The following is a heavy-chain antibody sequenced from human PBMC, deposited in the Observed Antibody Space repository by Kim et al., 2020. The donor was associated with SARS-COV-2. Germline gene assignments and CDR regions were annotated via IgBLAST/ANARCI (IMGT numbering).Heavy chain of an antibody. Sequence: GGSLRLSCAASGFTVSSNYMSWVRQAPGKGLEWVSVIYSGGSTYYADSVKGRFTISRDNSKNTLYLQMNSLRAEDTAVYYCARPKKVYYGMDVWGQGTTVTVSS. J-gene: IGHJ6*02. CDR3: ARPKKVYYGMDV. CDR2: IYSGGST. CDR1: GFTVSSNY. V-gene: IGHV3-66*02.